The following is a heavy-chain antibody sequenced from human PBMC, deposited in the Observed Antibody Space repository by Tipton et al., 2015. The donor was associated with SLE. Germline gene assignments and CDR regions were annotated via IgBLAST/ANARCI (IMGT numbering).Heavy chain of an antibody. CDR1: GFTFSSYE. Sequence: SLRLSCAASGFTFSSYEMNWVRQAPGKGLEWVSYISSGGSTIYYADSVKGRFTISRDNAKNSLYLQMNSLRAEDTAVYYCARAETTVTTFDWFDPWGQGTLVTVSS. CDR2: ISSGGSTI. J-gene: IGHJ5*02. V-gene: IGHV3-48*03. CDR3: ARAETTVTTFDWFDP. D-gene: IGHD4-17*01.